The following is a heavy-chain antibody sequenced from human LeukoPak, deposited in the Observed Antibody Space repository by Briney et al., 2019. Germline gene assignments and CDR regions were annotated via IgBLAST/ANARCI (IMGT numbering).Heavy chain of an antibody. CDR3: ARRGGIAARLWFDP. J-gene: IGHJ5*02. CDR1: GGSISSYY. CDR2: IYYSGST. V-gene: IGHV4-59*01. Sequence: SETLSLTCTVSGGSISSYYWSWIRQPPGKGLEWIGYIYYSGSTNYNPSLKSRVTISVDTSKNQFSLKLSSVTAADTAVYYCARRGGIAARLWFDPWGQGTLVTVSS. D-gene: IGHD6-6*01.